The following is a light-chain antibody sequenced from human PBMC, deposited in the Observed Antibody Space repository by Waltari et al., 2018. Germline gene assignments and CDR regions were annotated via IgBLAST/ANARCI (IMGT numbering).Light chain of an antibody. CDR2: EDN. CDR3: QSYDSSNVV. Sequence: NFMLTQPPSVSESPGKTVTISCTLSSGSLAPTYVQWYPPRPGSSPPTVIYEDNQRPSGVPDRFSGSIDSSSNSASLTISGLKTEDEADYYCQSYDSSNVVFGGGTKLTVL. J-gene: IGLJ2*01. CDR1: SGSLAPTY. V-gene: IGLV6-57*01.